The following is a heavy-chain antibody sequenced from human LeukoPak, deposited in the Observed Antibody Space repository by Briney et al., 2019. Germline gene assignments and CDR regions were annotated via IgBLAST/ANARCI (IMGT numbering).Heavy chain of an antibody. D-gene: IGHD6-13*01. J-gene: IGHJ4*02. CDR2: IKQDGSEK. V-gene: IGHV3-7*01. Sequence: PGGSLRLSCAASGFTFSSYWMSWVRQPRGKGLEWVANIKQDGSEKHYVDSVKGRFTISRDNAKNSLYVQMNSLRVEDTAVYYCVRAGGSSWSDYWGQGTLVTVSS. CDR1: GFTFSSYW. CDR3: VRAGGSSWSDY.